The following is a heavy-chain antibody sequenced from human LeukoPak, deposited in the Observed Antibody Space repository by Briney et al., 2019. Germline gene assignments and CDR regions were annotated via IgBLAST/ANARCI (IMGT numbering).Heavy chain of an antibody. Sequence: GASVKVSCKASGYTFINYDFSWVRQAPGQGLEWMGWISTYNGNTNYAQKLQGRVTMTTDTSTSTAYMELRSLRSDGTAVYYCARQGYSGHSQGAADYWGQGTLVTVSS. V-gene: IGHV1-18*01. J-gene: IGHJ4*01. CDR3: ARQGYSGHSQGAADY. CDR2: ISTYNGNT. D-gene: IGHD4-23*01. CDR1: GYTFINYD.